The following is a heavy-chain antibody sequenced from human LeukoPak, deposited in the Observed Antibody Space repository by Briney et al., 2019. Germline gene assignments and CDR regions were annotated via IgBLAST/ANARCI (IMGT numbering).Heavy chain of an antibody. Sequence: ASLKVSCKVSGYTLTELSIHWVRQAPGKGLEWMGGFYSEDGETIYAQKFQGRVTMTEDTSTDTAYVELSSLRSEDTAVYYCATVRGYSGYDYWGQGTLVTVSS. V-gene: IGHV1-24*01. CDR1: GYTLTELS. D-gene: IGHD5-12*01. CDR2: FYSEDGET. CDR3: ATVRGYSGYDY. J-gene: IGHJ4*02.